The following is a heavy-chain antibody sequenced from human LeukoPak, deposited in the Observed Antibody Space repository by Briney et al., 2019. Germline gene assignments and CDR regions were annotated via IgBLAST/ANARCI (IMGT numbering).Heavy chain of an antibody. V-gene: IGHV4-39*01. CDR1: GGSISSSRYY. CDR2: IYYSGST. CDR3: ARRMSGSYSSDYCDH. D-gene: IGHD1-26*01. J-gene: IGHJ4*02. Sequence: SDTLSLPCTVSGGSISSSRYYWGWIRQPPGKGLEWIGRIYYSGSTYYNPSLKSRVTISVDTSKNQFSLELSSVTAADTAVYYCARRMSGSYSSDYCDHWGQGTLVSVSS.